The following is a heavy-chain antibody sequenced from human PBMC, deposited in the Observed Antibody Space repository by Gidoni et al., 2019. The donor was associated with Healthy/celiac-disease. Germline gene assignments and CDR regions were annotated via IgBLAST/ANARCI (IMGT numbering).Heavy chain of an antibody. CDR3: ARESYVAAAARFDY. V-gene: IGHV1-69*01. J-gene: IGHJ4*02. CDR2: IIPIFGTA. Sequence: QVQLVQSGAEVKKPGSSVQVSCKASGGTFSSYAISWVRQAPGQGLEWMGGIIPIFGTANYAQKFQGRVTITADESTSTAYMELSSLRSEDTAVYYCARESYVAAAARFDYWGQGTLVTVSS. D-gene: IGHD6-13*01. CDR1: GGTFSSYA.